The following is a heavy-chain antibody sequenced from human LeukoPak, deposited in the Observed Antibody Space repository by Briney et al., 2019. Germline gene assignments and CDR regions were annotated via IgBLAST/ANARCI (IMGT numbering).Heavy chain of an antibody. CDR1: GGSISSSSYY. Sequence: SETLSLTCTVSGGSISSSSYYWGWIRQPPGKGLEWIGSIYYSGSTYYNPSLKSRVTISVDTSKNQFSLKLSSVTAADTAVYYCARGARSYGYSGYYYYMDVWGKGTTVTVSS. D-gene: IGHD5-18*01. V-gene: IGHV4-39*07. J-gene: IGHJ6*03. CDR3: ARGARSYGYSGYYYYMDV. CDR2: IYYSGST.